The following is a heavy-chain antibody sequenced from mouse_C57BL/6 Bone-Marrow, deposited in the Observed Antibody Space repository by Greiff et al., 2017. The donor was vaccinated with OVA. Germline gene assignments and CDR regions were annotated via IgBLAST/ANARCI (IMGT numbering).Heavy chain of an antibody. J-gene: IGHJ2*01. CDR2: ISSGGSYT. CDR1: GFTFSSYG. D-gene: IGHD5-5*01. V-gene: IGHV5-6*02. CDR3: ARHTTWVCYFDY. Sequence: EGKRVETEGDLVKKRGYMNLSCAASGFTFSSYGMSWVRQTPDKRLEWVATISSGGSYTYYPDSVKGRFTISRDNAKNTLYLQMICLISEDTAMYYCARHTTWVCYFDYWGQGTTLTVSS.